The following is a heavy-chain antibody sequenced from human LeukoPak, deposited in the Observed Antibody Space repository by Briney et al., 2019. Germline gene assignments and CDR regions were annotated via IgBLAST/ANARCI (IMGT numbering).Heavy chain of an antibody. D-gene: IGHD6-13*01. CDR2: IRSKANSYAT. V-gene: IGHV3-73*01. Sequence: GGSLKLSCAASGFTFSGSAMHWVRQASGKGLEWVGRIRSKANSYATAYAASVKGRFTISRDDSKNTAYLQMNSLKTEDTAVYYCTRNTGYSSSSYYYYGMGVWGKGTTVSVSS. J-gene: IGHJ6*04. CDR3: TRNTGYSSSSYYYYGMGV. CDR1: GFTFSGSA.